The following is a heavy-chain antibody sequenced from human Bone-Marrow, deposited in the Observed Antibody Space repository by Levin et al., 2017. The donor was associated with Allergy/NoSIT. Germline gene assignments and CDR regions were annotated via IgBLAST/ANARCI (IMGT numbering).Heavy chain of an antibody. CDR1: GFTFSSYW. CDR3: ARDGGYSGYGFDY. D-gene: IGHD5-12*01. V-gene: IGHV3-7*01. CDR2: IKQDGSEK. J-gene: IGHJ4*02. Sequence: PSETLSLTCAASGFTFSSYWMSWVRQAPGKGLEWVANIKQDGSEKYYVDSVKGRFTISRDNAKNSLYLQMNSLRAEDTAVYYCARDGGYSGYGFDYWGQGTLVTVSS.